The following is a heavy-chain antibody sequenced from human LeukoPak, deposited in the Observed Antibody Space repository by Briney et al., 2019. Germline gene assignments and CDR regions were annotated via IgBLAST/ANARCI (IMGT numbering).Heavy chain of an antibody. D-gene: IGHD2-15*01. Sequence: GGSLRLSCAASGFTFDSYAMSWVRQAPGKGLEWVSAIGGSGGTTFYSDSVKGRFTISRDNSKNTLYLQMNSLRAEDTAVYYCAKGKGDIVVVVAYYGMDVWGQGTTVTVSS. CDR3: AKGKGDIVVVVAYYGMDV. J-gene: IGHJ6*02. V-gene: IGHV3-23*01. CDR1: GFTFDSYA. CDR2: IGGSGGTT.